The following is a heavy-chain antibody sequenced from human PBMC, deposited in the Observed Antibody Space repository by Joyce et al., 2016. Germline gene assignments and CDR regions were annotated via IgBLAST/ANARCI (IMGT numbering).Heavy chain of an antibody. Sequence: QVQLQESGPGLVKPSETLSLTCTVSGGSIRIHYWSWIRQPPGKRLEWMGYIYYSGSTNYTPSLKSRVTISVDTSKNQFSLKLRSVSAADTAVYYCARGLGTPYGMDVWGQGTTVTVSS. CDR2: IYYSGST. CDR3: ARGLGTPYGMDV. V-gene: IGHV4-59*11. J-gene: IGHJ6*02. D-gene: IGHD7-27*01. CDR1: GGSIRIHY.